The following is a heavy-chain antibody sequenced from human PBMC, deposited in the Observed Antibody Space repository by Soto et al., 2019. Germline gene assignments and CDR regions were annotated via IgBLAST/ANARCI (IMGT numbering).Heavy chain of an antibody. J-gene: IGHJ4*02. V-gene: IGHV3-23*01. CDR2: IHGGGISA. CDR3: AKNRGRVTTSWHFDC. D-gene: IGHD4-17*01. Sequence: EVQLLESGGDLVQPGRSLRLSCAASGVTFSGYAMSWVRQAPGKGLEWVSVIHGGGISAYYADSVKGRFTISRDNSKNTLYLQRSSLRGEDTVVYYCAKNRGRVTTSWHFDCWGQGTLVTVSS. CDR1: GVTFSGYA.